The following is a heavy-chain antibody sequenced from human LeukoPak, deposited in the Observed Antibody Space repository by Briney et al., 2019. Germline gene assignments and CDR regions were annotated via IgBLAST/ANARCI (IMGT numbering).Heavy chain of an antibody. V-gene: IGHV3-30*03. CDR3: ARDGYYYGIDV. CDR2: ISYDGSNK. J-gene: IGHJ6*02. Sequence: GGSLCLSCAVSGFTLTSYGMNWGRQSASTGLKRVVVISYDGSNKYYADSVKGRFTISRDTSKNTLYLQMSCVRAEDTAVYYCARDGYYYGIDVWGQGTTVTVSS. CDR1: GFTLTSYG.